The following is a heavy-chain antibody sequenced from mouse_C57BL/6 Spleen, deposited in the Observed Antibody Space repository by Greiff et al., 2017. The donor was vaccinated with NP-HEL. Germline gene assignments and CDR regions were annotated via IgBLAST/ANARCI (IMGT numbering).Heavy chain of an antibody. CDR2: IYPGDGDT. CDR3: ARSAAQADYFDY. Sequence: VQLQHSGPELVKPGASVKISCKASGYAFSSSWMNWVKQRPGKGLEWIGRIYPGDGDTNYNGKFKGKATLTADKSSSTAYMQLSSLTSEDSAVYFCARSAAQADYFDYWGQGTTLTVSS. D-gene: IGHD3-2*02. V-gene: IGHV1-82*01. CDR1: GYAFSSSW. J-gene: IGHJ2*01.